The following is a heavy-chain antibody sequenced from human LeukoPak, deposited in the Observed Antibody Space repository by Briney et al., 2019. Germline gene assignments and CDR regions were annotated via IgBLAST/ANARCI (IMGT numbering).Heavy chain of an antibody. CDR2: ISYDGSNK. D-gene: IGHD3-10*01. Sequence: PGGSLRLSCAASGFTFSSYAMHWVRQAPGKWLEWVAVISYDGSNKYYADSVKGRFTISRDNSKNTLYLQMNSLRAEDTAVYYCARDWFTMVRGVSFSWFDPRGQGTLVTVSS. V-gene: IGHV3-30*04. J-gene: IGHJ5*02. CDR3: ARDWFTMVRGVSFSWFDP. CDR1: GFTFSSYA.